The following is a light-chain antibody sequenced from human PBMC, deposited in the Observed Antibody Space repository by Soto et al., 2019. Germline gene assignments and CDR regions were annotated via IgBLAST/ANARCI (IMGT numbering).Light chain of an antibody. CDR3: QQYNNCPQ. V-gene: IGKV3-15*01. CDR1: QSVSND. Sequence: EIVMTQSPATLSVSPGARATLYCRASQSVSNDFAWYQQKPGQAPRLLIYGASARATGIPARFSGSGSGTEFTLTITSLQSEVFALYYCQQYNNCPQFGQGTKVDIK. CDR2: GAS. J-gene: IGKJ1*01.